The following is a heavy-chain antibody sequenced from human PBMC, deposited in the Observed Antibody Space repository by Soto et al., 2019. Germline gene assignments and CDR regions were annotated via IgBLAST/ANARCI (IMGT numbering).Heavy chain of an antibody. J-gene: IGHJ4*02. V-gene: IGHV3-21*01. CDR3: ARCPSGWLGFYH. D-gene: IGHD6-19*01. Sequence: VGSLRLSCAASGFTFSSYSMNWVRQAPGKGLEWVSSISRDRSCIDYADSVKGRFTISRDNAKNSVYLQMNSLRAEDTAVYYCARCPSGWLGFYHWGRGTLVTFSS. CDR2: ISRDRSCI. CDR1: GFTFSSYS.